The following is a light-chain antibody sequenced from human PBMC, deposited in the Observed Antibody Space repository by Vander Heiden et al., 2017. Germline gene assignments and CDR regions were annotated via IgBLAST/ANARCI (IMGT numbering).Light chain of an antibody. V-gene: IGKV1-27*01. CDR3: QKYNSGLSWT. Sequence: DIQMTQSPSSLSASVGDRVTITCRSSQGITNSLAWYQQKPGKAPELLIYNASTLHLGVPSRFSGSGSGTEFTLAISSLQPEDVATYYCQKYNSGLSWTFGQGTKVEIK. CDR2: NAS. J-gene: IGKJ1*01. CDR1: QGITNS.